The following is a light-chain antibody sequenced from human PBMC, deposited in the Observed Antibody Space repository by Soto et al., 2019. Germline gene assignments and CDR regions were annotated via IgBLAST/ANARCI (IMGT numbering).Light chain of an antibody. Sequence: IVLTQSPGTLSLSPWERATLSCRASQSVYSSYLAWYQQKPGQPPRLLIYGASSRATGIPDRFSGSGSGTDFTLTISRLEPEDFAVYYCQQYGSSFTFGPGTKVDIK. CDR2: GAS. CDR3: QQYGSSFT. J-gene: IGKJ3*01. V-gene: IGKV3-20*01. CDR1: QSVYSSY.